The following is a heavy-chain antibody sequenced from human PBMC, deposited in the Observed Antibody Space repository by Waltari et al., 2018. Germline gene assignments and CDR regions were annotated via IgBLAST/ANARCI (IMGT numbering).Heavy chain of an antibody. Sequence: EVQLVESGGVVVQSGGSLRLSCAASGFTFDDYTMHWVRQAPGKWLEWVSLSNWNGRSTYYADAVRGRFTVSRDNTKNVLYLQMNTLRPEDTALYYCAKTKGVGAYYYFDYWGQGTLVSVSS. V-gene: IGHV3-43*01. D-gene: IGHD1-26*01. CDR1: GFTFDDYT. CDR2: SNWNGRST. J-gene: IGHJ4*02. CDR3: AKTKGVGAYYYFDY.